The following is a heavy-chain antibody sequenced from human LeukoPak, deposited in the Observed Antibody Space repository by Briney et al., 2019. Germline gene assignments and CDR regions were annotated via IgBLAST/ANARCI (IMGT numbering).Heavy chain of an antibody. D-gene: IGHD6-19*01. Sequence: ASVTVSCKASGYTFTSYYMHWVRQAPGQGLEWMGIINPSGGSTSYAQKLQGRVTMTTDTSTSTAYMELRSLRSDDTAVYYCARDWIAVAGMGWFDPWGQGTLVTVSS. CDR2: INPSGGST. CDR1: GYTFTSYY. V-gene: IGHV1-46*01. CDR3: ARDWIAVAGMGWFDP. J-gene: IGHJ5*02.